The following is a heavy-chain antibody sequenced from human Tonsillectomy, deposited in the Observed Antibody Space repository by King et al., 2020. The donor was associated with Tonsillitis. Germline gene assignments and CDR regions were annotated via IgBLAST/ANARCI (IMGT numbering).Heavy chain of an antibody. V-gene: IGHV3-23*01. CDR3: AKSYYDSSGYYLGDDAFDV. Sequence: VQLLESGGGLVQPGGSLRVSCAASGFTFSSYALSWVRQAPGTGLEWVSVISGSGSSTYYADSLKGRFTISRDNSKNTLYLQMNSLRAEDTAVYYCAKSYYDSSGYYLGDDAFDVWGQGTMVTVSS. CDR1: GFTFSSYA. J-gene: IGHJ3*01. D-gene: IGHD3-22*01. CDR2: ISGSGSST.